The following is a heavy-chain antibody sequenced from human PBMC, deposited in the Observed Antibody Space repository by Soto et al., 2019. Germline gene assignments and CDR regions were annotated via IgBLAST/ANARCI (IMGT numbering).Heavy chain of an antibody. Sequence: QVQLVESGGGLVKPGGSLRLSCAASGFTFSDYYMSWIRQAPGKGLEWISYISSTGSAIYYADSVKGRFTSSRDNAKNSLYLQMNRLRAEDTAVYYCARGSRQRFLEWLLFDYWGQGTLVTVSS. CDR3: ARGSRQRFLEWLLFDY. CDR1: GFTFSDYY. D-gene: IGHD3-3*01. V-gene: IGHV3-11*01. J-gene: IGHJ4*02. CDR2: ISSTGSAI.